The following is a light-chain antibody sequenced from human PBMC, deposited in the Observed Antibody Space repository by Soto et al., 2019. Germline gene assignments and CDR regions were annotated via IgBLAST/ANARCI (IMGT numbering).Light chain of an antibody. CDR1: QSISSW. CDR2: DAS. CDR3: QHSRT. V-gene: IGKV1-5*01. Sequence: DIQMTQSPSTLSASVGDRVTITCRASQSISSWLAWYQQKPGKAPKLLIYDASSLESGVPSRFSGSGSGTEFTLTISSLQPDDFATYYCQHSRTFGQGTKVDI. J-gene: IGKJ1*01.